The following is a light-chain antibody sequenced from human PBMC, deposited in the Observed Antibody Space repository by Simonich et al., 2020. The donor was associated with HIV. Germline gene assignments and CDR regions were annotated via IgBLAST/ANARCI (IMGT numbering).Light chain of an antibody. CDR2: GAS. CDR3: QQYGSSRT. CDR1: QSVRSN. J-gene: IGKJ1*01. V-gene: IGKV3-15*01. Sequence: EVVMTQSPATLSVSPGERATLSCRASQSVRSNLAWYQQKPGQAPRLLIYGASTRATDIPARFSGSGSGTEFTLIISRLEPEDFAVYYCQQYGSSRTFGQGTKVEIK.